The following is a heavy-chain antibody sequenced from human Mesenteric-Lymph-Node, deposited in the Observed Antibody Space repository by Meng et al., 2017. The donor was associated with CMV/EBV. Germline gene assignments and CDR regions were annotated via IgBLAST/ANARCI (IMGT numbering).Heavy chain of an antibody. D-gene: IGHD6-19*01. V-gene: IGHV5-51*01. J-gene: IGHJ3*02. Sequence: KVSCKGSGYSFTSYWIGWVRQRPGKGLEWRGIIYPSDSDTRYRPSFQGQVTISADKSSSTAYLQWSSLKASDTAIYYCATSFSTAWSYVFDIWGQGTMVTVSS. CDR1: GYSFTSYW. CDR3: ATSFSTAWSYVFDI. CDR2: IYPSDSDT.